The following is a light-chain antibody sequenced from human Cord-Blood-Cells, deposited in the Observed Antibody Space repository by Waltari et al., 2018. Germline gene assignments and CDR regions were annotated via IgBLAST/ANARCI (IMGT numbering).Light chain of an antibody. J-gene: IGLJ3*02. Sequence: QSALTLHASASGSPGKSITISCTGTSSADGSYNLAFSYQQHPGKAPKLMIYEGSKRPLGVSNRFSGSKSGNTASLTISGLQAEDEADYYCCSYAGSSTWVFGGGTKLTV. V-gene: IGLV2-23*01. CDR1: SSADGSYNL. CDR2: EGS. CDR3: CSYAGSSTWV.